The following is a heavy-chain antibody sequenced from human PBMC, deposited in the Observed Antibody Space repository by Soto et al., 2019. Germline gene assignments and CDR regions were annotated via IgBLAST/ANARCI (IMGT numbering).Heavy chain of an antibody. J-gene: IGHJ3*02. CDR2: IYYSGST. V-gene: IGHV4-31*03. CDR1: GYSISNGGYY. Sequence: QVQLQESGPGLVKPSQTLSLTCTVSGYSISNGGYYWSWIRQRPGEGLEWLGYIYYSGSTYYNPSRKSRPTISVDTSKNQFSLKVKSVIAADTAVYYCARTTDAFDIWGQGTMVTVSS. D-gene: IGHD1-1*01. CDR3: ARTTDAFDI.